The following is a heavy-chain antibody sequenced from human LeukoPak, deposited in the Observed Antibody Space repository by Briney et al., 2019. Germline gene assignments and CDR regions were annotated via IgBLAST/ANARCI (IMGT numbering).Heavy chain of an antibody. D-gene: IGHD6-13*01. J-gene: IGHJ5*02. V-gene: IGHV3-23*01. CDR2: ISGSGGST. CDR1: GFTFSSYW. Sequence: GGSLRLSCAASGFTFSSYWMSWVRQAPGKGLEWVSAISGSGGSTYYADSVKGRFTISRDNSKNTLYLQMNSLRAEDTAVYYCAKRGIAAAGDYNWFDPWGQGTLVTVSS. CDR3: AKRGIAAAGDYNWFDP.